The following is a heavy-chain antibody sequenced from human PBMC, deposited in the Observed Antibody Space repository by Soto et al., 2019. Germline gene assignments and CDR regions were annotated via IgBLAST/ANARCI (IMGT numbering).Heavy chain of an antibody. V-gene: IGHV1-18*01. D-gene: IGHD3-16*01. Sequence: QVQLVQSGAEVKNPGASVKVSCKASGYTFTRYGIAWARQAPGQGLEWMGWNNTYNGNTNYAQNVQGRVTLTTDTSPSTAYRERRSLRSNDTAIYYCAMVDVYVTPSPQDVWGQGTTVIVSS. J-gene: IGHJ6*02. CDR1: GYTFTRYG. CDR2: NNTYNGNT. CDR3: AMVDVYVTPSPQDV.